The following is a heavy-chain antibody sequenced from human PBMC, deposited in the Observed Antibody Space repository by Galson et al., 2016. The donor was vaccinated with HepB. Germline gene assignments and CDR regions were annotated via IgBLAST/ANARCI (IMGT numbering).Heavy chain of an antibody. CDR1: GFIFNNFG. J-gene: IGHJ2*01. CDR2: ISRDGSKI. V-gene: IGHV3-30*18. D-gene: IGHD5-18*01. CDR3: AKVFRQYSYGYSWWYFDL. Sequence: SLRLSCAASGFIFNNFGMHWVRQAPGKGLEWVAVISRDGSKIYYADSVKGRFTISRDNSKSSLFLHMNSLRADDTAMYYCAKVFRQYSYGYSWWYFDLWGRGTLVTVSS.